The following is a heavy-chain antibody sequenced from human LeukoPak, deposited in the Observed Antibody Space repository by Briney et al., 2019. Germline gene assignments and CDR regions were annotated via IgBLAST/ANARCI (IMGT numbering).Heavy chain of an antibody. J-gene: IGHJ5*02. Sequence: SETLSLTCTVSGGSISSYYWSWIRQPAGKGLEWIGRIYTSGSTNYNPSLKSRVTMSVDTSKNQFSLKLSSVTAADTAVYYCARVRRTTVNAGGWFDPWGQGTLVTVSS. CDR1: GGSISSYY. V-gene: IGHV4-4*07. D-gene: IGHD4-4*01. CDR3: ARVRRTTVNAGGWFDP. CDR2: IYTSGST.